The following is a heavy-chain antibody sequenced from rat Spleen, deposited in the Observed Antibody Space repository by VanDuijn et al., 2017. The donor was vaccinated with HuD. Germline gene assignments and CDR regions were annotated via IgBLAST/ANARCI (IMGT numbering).Heavy chain of an antibody. CDR1: GFSLSNYG. Sequence: QVQLKESGPDLVQPSQTLSLTCTVSGFSLSNYGVSWVRQPPGKGLEWMGRIQSGGSTDYNSALKSRLSISRDTSKSQVFLKMNSLQTEDTAIYFCTRAGRHYFDYWGQGVMVTVSS. CDR3: TRAGRHYFDY. D-gene: IGHD1-11*01. J-gene: IGHJ2*01. CDR2: IQSGGST. V-gene: IGHV2-19*01.